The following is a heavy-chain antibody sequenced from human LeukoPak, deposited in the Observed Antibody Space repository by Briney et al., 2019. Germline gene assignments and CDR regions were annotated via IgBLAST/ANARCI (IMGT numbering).Heavy chain of an antibody. CDR1: GGSISSYY. Sequence: SETLSLTCTVSGGSISSYYWSWIRQPPGKGLEWIGYIYYSGSTNYNPSLKSRVTISVDTSKDQFSLKLSSVTAADTAVYYCARSLTGDYFDYWGQGTLVTVSS. J-gene: IGHJ4*02. CDR3: ARSLTGDYFDY. CDR2: IYYSGST. V-gene: IGHV4-59*01.